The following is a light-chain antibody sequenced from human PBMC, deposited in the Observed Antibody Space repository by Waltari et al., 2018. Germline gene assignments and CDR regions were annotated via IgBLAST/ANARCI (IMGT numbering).Light chain of an antibody. V-gene: IGLV1-51*02. J-gene: IGLJ2*01. Sequence: QSVFTQPPSVSAAPGQKVTISCPGSSSNIWNTYISWYQHLPGAAPKLLISENNKRHPGIPDRFSGSKSGTSGTLDIIGLQIGDEADYYCGTWDTTLRGVVFGGGTRLTVL. CDR2: ENN. CDR1: SSNIWNTY. CDR3: GTWDTTLRGVV.